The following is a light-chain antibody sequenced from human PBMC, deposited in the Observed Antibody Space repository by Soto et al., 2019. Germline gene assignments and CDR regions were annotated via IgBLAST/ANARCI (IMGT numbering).Light chain of an antibody. CDR3: SSYSSNTTPYV. V-gene: IGLV2-14*03. CDR1: SSDVGGYDY. J-gene: IGLJ1*01. Sequence: QSALTRPASVSGSPGQSITISCTGSSSDVGGYDYVSWYQHHPGKAPKLMIHDVSHRPSGVSDRFSGSKSGNTASLTISGLQAEDEADYFCSSYSSNTTPYVFGTGTKVTV. CDR2: DVS.